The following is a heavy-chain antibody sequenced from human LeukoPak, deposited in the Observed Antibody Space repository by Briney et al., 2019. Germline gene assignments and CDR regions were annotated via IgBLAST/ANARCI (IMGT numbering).Heavy chain of an antibody. Sequence: SGPTLVKPTQTLTLTCMFSGFSLSTRGVGVGWIRQPPGKALEWLALIYWDDDKRYSPSLKSRLTITKDTSKNQVVLTMTNMDPVDTATYYCAHGKWGYAFDIWGQGTMVTVSS. J-gene: IGHJ3*02. CDR2: IYWDDDK. CDR1: GFSLSTRGVG. V-gene: IGHV2-5*02. CDR3: AHGKWGYAFDI. D-gene: IGHD1-26*01.